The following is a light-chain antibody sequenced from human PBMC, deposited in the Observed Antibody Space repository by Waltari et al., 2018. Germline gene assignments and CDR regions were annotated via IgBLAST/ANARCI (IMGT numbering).Light chain of an antibody. CDR2: DVT. V-gene: IGLV2-23*02. CDR1: SSDVGGYNF. J-gene: IGLJ2*01. CDR3: CSYVGGGTLV. Sequence: QSALTQPAPVSGSPGQSIPIPCMGTSSDVGGYNFFSWYQQHPGKAPKLIIYDVTKRPSGVSNRFSGSKSGNTASLTISGLQAEDEADYYCCSYVGGGTLVFGGGTNVTVL.